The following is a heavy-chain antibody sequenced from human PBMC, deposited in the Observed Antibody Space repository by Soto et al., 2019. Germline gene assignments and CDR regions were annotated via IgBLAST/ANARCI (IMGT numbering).Heavy chain of an antibody. CDR2: ISAAGDP. V-gene: IGHV3-13*05. CDR3: ASSDRDFYGLDV. J-gene: IGHJ6*02. CDR1: GFTFRNYD. Sequence: EVQLVESGGGLVQPGGALGLSCEASGFTFRNYDMHWVREVPGQGLEWVSGISAAGDPDYADSVEGRFTISRENAQNSCFLQMTSLRVGDSAVYYCASSDRDFYGLDVWGQGTAVIVSS.